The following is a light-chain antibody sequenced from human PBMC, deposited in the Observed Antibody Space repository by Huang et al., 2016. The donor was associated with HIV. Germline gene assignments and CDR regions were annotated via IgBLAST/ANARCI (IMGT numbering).Light chain of an antibody. V-gene: IGKV3-15*01. CDR3: HQYNDWPPWT. CDR2: GAS. CDR1: QIVNTN. Sequence: EIVMTQSPATLSRSPGKKAIFLCRTSQIVNTNLAWYQRKPGQAPRLRLLGASTSATGVPARFNGGGSETEFTLTIDSLQSEDFAVYYCHQYNDWPPWTFGQGTKVEI. J-gene: IGKJ1*01.